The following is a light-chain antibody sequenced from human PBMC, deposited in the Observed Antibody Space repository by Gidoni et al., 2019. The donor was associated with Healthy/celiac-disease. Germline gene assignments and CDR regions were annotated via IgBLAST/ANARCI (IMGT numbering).Light chain of an antibody. CDR3: QQRSNWRRS. J-gene: IGKJ2*04. CDR2: DAS. V-gene: IGKV3-11*01. CDR1: QSVSSY. Sequence: EIVLTQSPATLSLSPGERATLSCRASQSVSSYLAWYQQKPGQAPRLLIYDASNRATGIPARFSGSGSGTDFTLTISSLEPEDFAVYYCQQRSNWRRSFGQXTKLEIK.